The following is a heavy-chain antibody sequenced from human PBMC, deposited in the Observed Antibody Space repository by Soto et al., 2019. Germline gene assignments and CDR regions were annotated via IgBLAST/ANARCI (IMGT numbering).Heavy chain of an antibody. Sequence: VKVSCKASGGTFSSYAIRWVRQAPGQGREWRELITPIFGTANYAQKFQGRVTITANKSTSTAYMDLSSLRSDDTAVYYCPRGGNGYSSPLVAFDIWGQGTMVTVSS. CDR1: GGTFSSYA. CDR2: ITPIFGTA. V-gene: IGHV1-69*06. D-gene: IGHD6-19*01. CDR3: PRGGNGYSSPLVAFDI. J-gene: IGHJ3*02.